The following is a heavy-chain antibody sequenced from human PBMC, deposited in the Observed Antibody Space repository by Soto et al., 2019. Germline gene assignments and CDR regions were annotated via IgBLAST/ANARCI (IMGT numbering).Heavy chain of an antibody. V-gene: IGHV4-59*01. Sequence: PSETLSLTCTVSGGSISSYYWSWIRQPPGKGLEWIGYIYYSGSTNYNPSLKSRVTISVDTSKNQFSLKLSSVTAADTAVYYCARDSGDYSNYANWFDPWGQGTLVTVSS. D-gene: IGHD4-4*01. CDR3: ARDSGDYSNYANWFDP. CDR1: GGSISSYY. CDR2: IYYSGST. J-gene: IGHJ5*02.